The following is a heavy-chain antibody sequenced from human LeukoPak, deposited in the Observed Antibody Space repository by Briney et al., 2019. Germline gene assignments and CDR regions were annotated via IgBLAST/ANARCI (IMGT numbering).Heavy chain of an antibody. CDR1: GFTLSSSG. CDR3: AKMKGHPLQKYYMDV. Sequence: GGSLRLSCAASGFTLSSSGMHWVRQAPGKGLEWVAVISYDGSNKYYADSVKGRFTISRDNSKNTLYLEMNSLRAEDTAIYYCAKMKGHPLQKYYMDVWGQGTTVTVSS. V-gene: IGHV3-30*18. CDR2: ISYDGSNK. D-gene: IGHD2/OR15-2a*01. J-gene: IGHJ6*01.